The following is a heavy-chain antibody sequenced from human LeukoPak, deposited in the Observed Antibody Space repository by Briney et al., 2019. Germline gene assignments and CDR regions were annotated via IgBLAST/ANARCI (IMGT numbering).Heavy chain of an antibody. CDR3: ARAPREYQLLWSAFDI. Sequence: GSSVKVSCKASGGTFSSYAISWVRQAPGQGLEWMGGITPIFGTANYAQKFQGRVTITADESTSTAYMELSSLRSEDTAVYYCARAPREYQLLWSAFDICGQGTMVTVSS. J-gene: IGHJ3*02. V-gene: IGHV1-69*01. D-gene: IGHD2-2*01. CDR1: GGTFSSYA. CDR2: ITPIFGTA.